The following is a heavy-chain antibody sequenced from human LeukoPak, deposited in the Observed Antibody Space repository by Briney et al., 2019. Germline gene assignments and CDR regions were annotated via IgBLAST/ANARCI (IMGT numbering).Heavy chain of an antibody. Sequence: ASVKVSCKASGYTFTSYYMHWVRQAPGQAREWMEIINPSGGSTSYAQKFQGRVTMTRDTSTSTVYMELSSLRSEDTAVYYCARGDMVRGVIISPHPPFDYWGQGTLVTVSS. V-gene: IGHV1-46*01. CDR1: GYTFTSYY. CDR3: ARGDMVRGVIISPHPPFDY. J-gene: IGHJ4*02. D-gene: IGHD3-10*01. CDR2: INPSGGST.